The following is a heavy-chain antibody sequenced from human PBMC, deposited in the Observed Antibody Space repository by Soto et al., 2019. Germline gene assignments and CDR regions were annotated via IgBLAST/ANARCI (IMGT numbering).Heavy chain of an antibody. CDR2: TTSPAYGGTT. D-gene: IGHD3-3*01. V-gene: IGHV3-49*04. CDR1: GFTSGDYG. CDR3: SRDGDYYGLDV. Sequence: EVQVVESGGDLVQPGRSLRLSCSFSGFTSGDYGLSWVRQAPGKGLEWVGFTTSPAYGGTTEYAPSVKGRFIISRDESKSVAYLQMNSLQTEDTATYYCSRDGDYYGLDVCGRGTTVTVSS. J-gene: IGHJ6*02.